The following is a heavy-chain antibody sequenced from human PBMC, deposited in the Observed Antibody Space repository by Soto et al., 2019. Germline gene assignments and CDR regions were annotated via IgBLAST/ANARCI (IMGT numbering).Heavy chain of an antibody. CDR2: IIPILGIA. J-gene: IGHJ6*02. Sequence: QVQLVQSGAEVKKPGSSVKVSCKASGGTFSSYTISWVRQAPGQGLEWMGRIIPILGIANYAQKFQGRVTITADKTTSTAYMELSSLRSDDTAVYYCARLRDSDGRDVWGQGTTVTVSS. CDR3: ARLRDSDGRDV. CDR1: GGTFSSYT. D-gene: IGHD1-26*01. V-gene: IGHV1-69*02.